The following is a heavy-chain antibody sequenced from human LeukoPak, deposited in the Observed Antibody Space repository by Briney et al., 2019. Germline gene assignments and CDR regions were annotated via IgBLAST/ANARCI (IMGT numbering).Heavy chain of an antibody. CDR3: AKKWWNYFDY. Sequence: GGSLRLSCVGSGFTFKDYWMHWVRQAPGKGLVWVSRINPDGSDTNYADSVKDRFTISRHNAKSTLYLQMSSLRVEDTAVYYCAKKWWNYFDYWGQGTLVTVSS. J-gene: IGHJ4*02. V-gene: IGHV3-74*01. CDR1: GFTFKDYW. D-gene: IGHD2-8*01. CDR2: INPDGSDT.